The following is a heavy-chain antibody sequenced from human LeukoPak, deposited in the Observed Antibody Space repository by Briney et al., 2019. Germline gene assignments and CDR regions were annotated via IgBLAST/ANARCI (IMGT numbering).Heavy chain of an antibody. D-gene: IGHD4-11*01. CDR3: TRDPPVSLDYYYYYMDV. V-gene: IGHV1-18*01. CDR2: ISAYNGNT. CDR1: GYTFTGYG. Sequence: GASVKVSCKASGYTFTGYGISWVRQAPVQGLEWMGWISAYNGNTNYPQKVQGRVTMTIDTSTSTAYMELRSLRSDDTAVYYCTRDPPVSLDYYYYYMDVWGEGTTVTVSS. J-gene: IGHJ6*03.